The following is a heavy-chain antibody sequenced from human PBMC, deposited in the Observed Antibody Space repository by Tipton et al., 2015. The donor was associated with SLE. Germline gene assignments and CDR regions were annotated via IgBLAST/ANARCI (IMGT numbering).Heavy chain of an antibody. CDR1: GFTFSSYA. V-gene: IGHV3-30-3*01. CDR2: ISYDGSNK. CDR3: ARDPGY. Sequence: RSLRLSCAASGFTFSSYAMHWVRQAPGKGLEWVAVISYDGSNKYYADSVKGRFTISRDNSKNTLYLQMNSLRAEDTAVYYCARDPGYWGQGTVVTVSS. J-gene: IGHJ4*02.